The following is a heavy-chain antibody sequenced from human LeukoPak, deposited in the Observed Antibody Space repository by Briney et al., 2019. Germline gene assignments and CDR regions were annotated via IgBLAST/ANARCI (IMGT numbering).Heavy chain of an antibody. V-gene: IGHV3-23*01. Sequence: GGSLRLSCAASGFTFSSYAMSWVRQAPGKGLEWVSAISGSGGSTYYADSVKGRFTISRDNAKNSLYLQMNSLRAEDTAVYYCARGIEYSSSWEAYFQHWGQGTLVTVSS. CDR2: ISGSGGST. CDR1: GFTFSSYA. D-gene: IGHD6-13*01. J-gene: IGHJ1*01. CDR3: ARGIEYSSSWEAYFQH.